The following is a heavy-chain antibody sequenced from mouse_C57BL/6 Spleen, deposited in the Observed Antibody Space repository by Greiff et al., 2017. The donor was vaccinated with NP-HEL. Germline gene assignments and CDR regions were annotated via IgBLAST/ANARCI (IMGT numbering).Heavy chain of an antibody. V-gene: IGHV3-6*01. Sequence: EVQVVESGPGLVKPSQSLSLTCSVTGYSITSGYYWNWIRQFPGNKLEWMGYISYDGSNNYNPSLKNRISITRDTSKNQFFLKLNSVTTEDTATYYCARLDWDEGFAYWGQGTLVTVSA. CDR1: GYSITSGYY. D-gene: IGHD4-1*01. CDR2: ISYDGSN. CDR3: ARLDWDEGFAY. J-gene: IGHJ3*01.